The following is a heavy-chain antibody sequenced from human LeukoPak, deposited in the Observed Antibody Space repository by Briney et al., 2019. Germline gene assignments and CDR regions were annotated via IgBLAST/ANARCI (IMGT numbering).Heavy chain of an antibody. Sequence: GRSLRLSCAAPGFTFSSYGMHWVRQAPGKGLEWVAVIWYDGSNKYYADSVKGRFTISRDNSKNTLYLLMNSLRAEDTAVYYCARHIVVVPAATSGMDVWGKGTTVTVSS. V-gene: IGHV3-33*01. CDR1: GFTFSSYG. J-gene: IGHJ6*04. CDR2: IWYDGSNK. D-gene: IGHD2-2*01. CDR3: ARHIVVVPAATSGMDV.